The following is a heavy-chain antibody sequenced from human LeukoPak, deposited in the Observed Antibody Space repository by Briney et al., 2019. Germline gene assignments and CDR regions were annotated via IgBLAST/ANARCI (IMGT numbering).Heavy chain of an antibody. CDR1: GDSISSGDYY. Sequence: PSETLSLTCTVSGDSISSGDYYWSWIRQPAGKGLEWIGRIYTSGSTNYNPSLKSRVTISVDTSKNQFSLKLTSVTAADTAVYYCARGRRSGIAAAEMAYWGQGTLVTVSS. J-gene: IGHJ4*02. V-gene: IGHV4-61*02. CDR2: IYTSGST. CDR3: ARGRRSGIAAAEMAY. D-gene: IGHD6-13*01.